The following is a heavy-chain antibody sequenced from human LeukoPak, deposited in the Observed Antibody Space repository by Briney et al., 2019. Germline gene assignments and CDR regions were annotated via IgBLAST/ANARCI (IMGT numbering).Heavy chain of an antibody. CDR1: GFTFSTYA. V-gene: IGHV3-23*01. J-gene: IGHJ4*02. D-gene: IGHD2-2*01. CDR2: VSGSGDDP. CDR3: ANDAIGGACSSSGCYFDY. Sequence: GGSLRLSCAASGFTFSTYAMSWVRQAPGKRLEWVSTVSGSGDDPYYADSVKGRFTISRDNSRKTLYLEMNSLRADDTAIYYCANDAIGGACSSSGCYFDYWGQGSLVTVSS.